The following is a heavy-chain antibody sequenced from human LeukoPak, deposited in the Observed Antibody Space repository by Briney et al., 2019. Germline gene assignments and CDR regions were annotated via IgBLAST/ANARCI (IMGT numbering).Heavy chain of an antibody. J-gene: IGHJ4*02. CDR2: ITSSGGST. D-gene: IGHD6-13*01. CDR3: AIYSSSWPFDD. CDR1: GFNISSNG. V-gene: IGHV3-23*01. Sequence: PGGSLRLSCEASGFNISSNGLSWVRQPPGKGLEWVSSITSSGGSTYYADSVKGRFTISRDNSKNTLYLQMNSLRAEDTAIYFCAIYSSSWPFDDWGQGTLVTVSS.